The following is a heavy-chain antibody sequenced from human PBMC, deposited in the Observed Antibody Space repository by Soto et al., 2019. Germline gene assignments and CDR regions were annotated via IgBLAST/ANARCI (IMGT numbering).Heavy chain of an antibody. CDR1: GGTFSSYT. CDR3: ARDTSEPHNGFDP. V-gene: IGHV1-69*08. Sequence: QVQLVQSGAEVKKPGSSVKVSCKASGGTFSSYTISWVRQAPGQGLEWMGRIIPILGIANYAQKFQGRVTITADKSTSTAYMELSSLRSEDTAVYYCARDTSEPHNGFDPWGQGTLVTVSS. CDR2: IIPILGIA. J-gene: IGHJ5*02.